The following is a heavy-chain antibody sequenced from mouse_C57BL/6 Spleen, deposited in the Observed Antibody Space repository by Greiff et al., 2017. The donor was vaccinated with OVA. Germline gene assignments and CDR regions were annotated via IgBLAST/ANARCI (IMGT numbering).Heavy chain of an antibody. CDR1: GYTFTDYY. CDR3: ASPLYFDV. V-gene: IGHV1-26*01. Sequence: EVQLQQSGPELVKPGASVKISCKASGYTFTDYYMNWVKQSHGKSLEWIGDINPNNGGTSYTQKFKGKATLTVDKSSSTAYMELRSLTSEDSAVYYCASPLYFDVWGTGTTVTVSS. CDR2: INPNNGGT. J-gene: IGHJ1*03.